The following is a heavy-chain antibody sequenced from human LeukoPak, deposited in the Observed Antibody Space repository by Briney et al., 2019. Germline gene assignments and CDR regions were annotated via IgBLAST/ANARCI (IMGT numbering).Heavy chain of an antibody. V-gene: IGHV4-31*03. D-gene: IGHD2-8*02. CDR3: ARDQVECTGGTCQSRVGFDF. CDR1: GDSISNGVKY. CDR2: IYHSGRS. J-gene: IGHJ4*02. Sequence: PSETLSLTCTVSGDSISNGVKYWSWIRQHPGRGLEWIGYIYHSGRSYYNPSLKSRITMSVDTSKNLFSLNLSSVTAADTAVYYCARDQVECTGGTCQSRVGFDFWGQGTLVTVSS.